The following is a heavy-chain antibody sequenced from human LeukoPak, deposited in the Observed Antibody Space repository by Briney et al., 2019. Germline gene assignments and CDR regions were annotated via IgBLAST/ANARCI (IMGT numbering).Heavy chain of an antibody. CDR2: ISSSGSTI. CDR3: ARAAVVIDWFDP. CDR1: GFTFSDYY. Sequence: GGSLRLSCAASGFTFSDYYMSWIRQAPGKGLEWVSYISSSGSTIYYADSVKGGFTISRDNAKNSLYLQMNSLRAEDTAVYYCARAAVVIDWFDPWGQGTLVTVSS. J-gene: IGHJ5*02. D-gene: IGHD3-22*01. V-gene: IGHV3-11*04.